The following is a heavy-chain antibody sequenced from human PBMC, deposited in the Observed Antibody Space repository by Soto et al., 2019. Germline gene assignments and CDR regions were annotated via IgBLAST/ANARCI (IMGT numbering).Heavy chain of an antibody. CDR1: GGSISTGGYY. CDR2: IYYSGST. J-gene: IGHJ4*02. CDR3: ARGLSVTLFDN. V-gene: IGHV4-31*03. D-gene: IGHD4-17*01. Sequence: QVQLQESGPGLVKPSQTLSLTCTISGGSISTGGYYWTWIRQHPGKGLEWIGYIYYSGSTYYNPSLKSRVTISVDTSKNQFSLKLSSVTAADTAVYYCARGLSVTLFDNWGQGTLVTVSS.